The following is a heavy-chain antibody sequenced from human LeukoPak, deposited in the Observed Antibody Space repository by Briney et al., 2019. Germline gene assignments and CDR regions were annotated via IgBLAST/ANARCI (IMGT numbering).Heavy chain of an antibody. CDR3: AREGVVYAITEY. CDR2: IKQDGSEK. Sequence: GGSLRLSCAASGFTFSSYSMNWVRQAPGKGLEWVANIKQDGSEKYYVDSVKGRFTISRDNAKNSLYLQMNSLRAEDTAVYYCAREGVVYAITEYWGQGTLVTVSS. V-gene: IGHV3-7*01. J-gene: IGHJ4*02. D-gene: IGHD2-8*02. CDR1: GFTFSSYS.